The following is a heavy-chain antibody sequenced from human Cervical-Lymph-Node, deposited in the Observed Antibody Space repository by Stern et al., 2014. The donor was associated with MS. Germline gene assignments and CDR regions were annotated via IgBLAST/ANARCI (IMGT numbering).Heavy chain of an antibody. V-gene: IGHV3-9*01. CDR1: GFNFDCYA. J-gene: IGHJ5*02. CDR3: SRDGSDL. CDR2: IAANSSKI. Sequence: EVQLVESGGGLVEPGRSLRLSCGASGFNFDCYAMHWVRQSPGMGLEWVSGIAANSSKIDYADSVEGRFTISRDNAKKSLYLQMNSLRVEDTALYYCSRDGSDLWGQGTLVTVSA.